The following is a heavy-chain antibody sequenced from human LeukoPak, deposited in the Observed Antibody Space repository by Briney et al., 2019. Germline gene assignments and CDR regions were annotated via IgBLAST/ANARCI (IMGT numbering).Heavy chain of an antibody. CDR1: GDSISYYY. CDR3: ARGLRDSSGYFQYYFDY. Sequence: SETLSLTCTVSGDSISYYYWSWIRQPPGEGLEWIGYIYYSGSTNYNPSLKSRVTISIDTSKKQFSLKRSSVTAADTALYYCARGLRDSSGYFQYYFDYWGQGTLVTVSS. J-gene: IGHJ4*02. V-gene: IGHV4-59*08. D-gene: IGHD3-22*01. CDR2: IYYSGST.